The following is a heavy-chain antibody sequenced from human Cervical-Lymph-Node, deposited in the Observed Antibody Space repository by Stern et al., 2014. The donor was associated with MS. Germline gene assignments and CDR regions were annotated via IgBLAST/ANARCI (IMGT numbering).Heavy chain of an antibody. CDR1: QITFDDYG. V-gene: IGHV3-9*01. J-gene: IGHJ5*01. CDR3: AKSYSSSWSGWIDS. CDR2: CGWNMCTK. D-gene: IGHD6-13*01. Sequence: EVQLVESGGGLVQPGRSLRLSCSASQITFDDYGFHWVRQVPGKGMEWVAGCGWNMCTKGYADSVKGRFTISRDNARDSLYLQMNNLTPDDTALYYCAKSYSSSWSGWIDSWGQGILVTVSS.